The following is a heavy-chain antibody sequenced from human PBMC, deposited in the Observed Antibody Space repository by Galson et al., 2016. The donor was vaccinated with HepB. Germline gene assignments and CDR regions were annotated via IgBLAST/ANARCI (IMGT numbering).Heavy chain of an antibody. Sequence: SLRLSCAASGFTFNAHWMNWVRQAPGKGLEWVANIRGVRIVSNYAESVRGRFTISRDNAKNSLYLQMHGLRVDETAVYYCSREMTGSYFDWGQGTLVTVSS. J-gene: IGHJ4*02. D-gene: IGHD3-10*01. CDR1: GFTFNAHW. V-gene: IGHV3-7*01. CDR2: IRGVRIVS. CDR3: SREMTGSYFD.